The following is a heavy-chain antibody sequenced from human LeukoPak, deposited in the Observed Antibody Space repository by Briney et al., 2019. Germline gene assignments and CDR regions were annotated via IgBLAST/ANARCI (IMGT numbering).Heavy chain of an antibody. J-gene: IGHJ4*02. Sequence: SSETLSLTCTVSGGSISSYYRSWIRQPPGKGLEWIGCSHYSGSTNYNPSLKSRVTISLDTSKNQFSLKLSSVTAADTAVYYCARDGYYGSGLDYWGQGTLVTVSS. V-gene: IGHV4-59*01. CDR3: ARDGYYGSGLDY. CDR2: SHYSGST. D-gene: IGHD3-10*01. CDR1: GGSISSYY.